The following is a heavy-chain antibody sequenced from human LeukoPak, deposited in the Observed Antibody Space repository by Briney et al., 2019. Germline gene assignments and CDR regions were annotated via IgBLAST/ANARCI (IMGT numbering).Heavy chain of an antibody. J-gene: IGHJ4*02. D-gene: IGHD3-10*01. Sequence: SQTLSLTCAVSGGSISSGDYPWSWIRQPPGRGLEWVGYIFHTGHTSYNPSLKSRVTISVDMSKNQLSLKLSSVTAADTAVYYCARGFYGSGSQFDYWGQGTLVTVSS. CDR2: IFHTGHT. CDR1: GGSISSGDYP. CDR3: ARGFYGSGSQFDY. V-gene: IGHV4-30-2*01.